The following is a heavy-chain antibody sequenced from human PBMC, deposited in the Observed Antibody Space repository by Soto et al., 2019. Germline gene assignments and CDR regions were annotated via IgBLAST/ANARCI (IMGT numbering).Heavy chain of an antibody. D-gene: IGHD3-10*01. CDR3: ARDDYGSGSYISYYYYMDV. CDR1: GGTFSSYT. Sequence: SVKVSCKASGGTFSSYTISWVRQAPGQGLEWMGRIIPILGIANYAQKFQGRVTITADKSTSTAYMELSSLRSEDTAVYYCARDDYGSGSYISYYYYMDVRGKGTTVTVSS. V-gene: IGHV1-69*04. CDR2: IIPILGIA. J-gene: IGHJ6*03.